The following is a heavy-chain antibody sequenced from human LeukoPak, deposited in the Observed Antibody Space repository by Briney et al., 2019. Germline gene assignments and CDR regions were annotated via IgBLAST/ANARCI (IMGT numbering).Heavy chain of an antibody. CDR2: TSSSSIYK. J-gene: IGHJ4*02. CDR3: VRDFSWGFDY. V-gene: IGHV3-21*01. Sequence: GSLRLSCAASGFTFSSYSMNWVRQAPGKGLEWVSSTSSSSIYKYYADSVKGRFTISRDNFENTFSLHMNSLRPEDTAVYYCVRDFSWGFDYWGQGTLVSVSS. CDR1: GFTFSSYS. D-gene: IGHD7-27*01.